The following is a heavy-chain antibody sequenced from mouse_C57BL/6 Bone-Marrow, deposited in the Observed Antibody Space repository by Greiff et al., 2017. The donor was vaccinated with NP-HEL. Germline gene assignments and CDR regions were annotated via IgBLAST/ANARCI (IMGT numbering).Heavy chain of an antibody. CDR3: AASLYYFDY. Sequence: VQRVESGAELARPGASVKLSCKASGYTFPSYGISWVKQRTGQGLEWIGEIYPRSGNTYYNEKFKGKATLTADKSSSTAYMELRSLTSEDSAVYFCAASLYYFDYWGQGTTLTVSS. V-gene: IGHV1-81*01. D-gene: IGHD6-1*01. CDR2: IYPRSGNT. CDR1: GYTFPSYG. J-gene: IGHJ2*01.